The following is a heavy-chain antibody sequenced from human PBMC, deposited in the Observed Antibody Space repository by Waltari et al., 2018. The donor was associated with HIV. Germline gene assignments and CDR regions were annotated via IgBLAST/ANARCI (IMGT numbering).Heavy chain of an antibody. CDR3: ARSTLDQTFRITGTSATFDP. Sequence: QVTLRESGPALVKPTQTLTLTCTFSGFSLSTSGMCVSCIRQPPGKALEWLALIDWDDDKYYSTSLKTRLTISKDTSKNQVVLTMTNMDPVDTATYYCARSTLDQTFRITGTSATFDPWGQGTLVTVSS. CDR2: IDWDDDK. J-gene: IGHJ5*02. CDR1: GFSLSTSGMC. V-gene: IGHV2-70*01. D-gene: IGHD1-7*01.